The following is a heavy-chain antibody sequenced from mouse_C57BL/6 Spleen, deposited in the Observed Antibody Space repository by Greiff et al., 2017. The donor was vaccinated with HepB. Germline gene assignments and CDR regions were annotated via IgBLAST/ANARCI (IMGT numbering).Heavy chain of an antibody. CDR1: GYTFTSYW. Sequence: QVQLQQPGAELVRPGSSVKLSCKASGYTFTSYWMHWVKQRPIQGLEWIGNIDPSDSETHYNQKFKDKATLTVDKSSSTAYMQLSSPTSEDSAVYYCARESAQATFAYWGQGTLVTVSA. V-gene: IGHV1-52*01. CDR3: ARESAQATFAY. D-gene: IGHD3-2*02. J-gene: IGHJ3*01. CDR2: IDPSDSET.